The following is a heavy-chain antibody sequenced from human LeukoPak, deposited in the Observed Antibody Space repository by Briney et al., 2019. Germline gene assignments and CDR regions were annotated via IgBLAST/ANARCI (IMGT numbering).Heavy chain of an antibody. CDR2: INHSGST. Sequence: SETLSLTCAVYGGSFSGYYWSWIRQPPGKGQEWIGEINHSGSTNYNPSLKSRVTISVDTSKNQFSLKLSSVTAADTAVYYCARSIAGGGASNFDYWGQGTLVTVSS. CDR3: ARSIAGGGASNFDY. V-gene: IGHV4-34*01. J-gene: IGHJ4*02. D-gene: IGHD6-6*01. CDR1: GGSFSGYY.